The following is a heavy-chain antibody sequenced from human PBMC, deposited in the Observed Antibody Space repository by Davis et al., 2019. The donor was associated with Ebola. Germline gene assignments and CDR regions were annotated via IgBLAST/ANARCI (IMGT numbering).Heavy chain of an antibody. J-gene: IGHJ6*02. CDR1: GFTFSSYD. V-gene: IGHV3-13*01. CDR2: IGTAGDT. Sequence: GGSLRLSCAASGFTFSSYDMHWVRQATGKGLEWVSAIGTAGDTYYPGSVKGRFTISRENAKNSLYLQMNSLRAGGTAVYYCARAPAAYYGMDVWGQGTTVTVSS. D-gene: IGHD6-25*01. CDR3: ARAPAAYYGMDV.